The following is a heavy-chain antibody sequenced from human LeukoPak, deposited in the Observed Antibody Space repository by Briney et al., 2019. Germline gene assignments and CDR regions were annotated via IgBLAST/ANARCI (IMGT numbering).Heavy chain of an antibody. J-gene: IGHJ6*03. Sequence: GGSLRLSCATSGFSFSSYAMSWVHQAPGKGLEWVSAMSSSDDGRYYAASVRGRFTISRDTSRSTLYLQMNSLRAEDAAVYYCAKDSKIVGPTFRSYHYMDVWGKGTTVTVSS. D-gene: IGHD1-26*01. CDR2: MSSSDDGR. CDR3: AKDSKIVGPTFRSYHYMDV. CDR1: GFSFSSYA. V-gene: IGHV3-23*01.